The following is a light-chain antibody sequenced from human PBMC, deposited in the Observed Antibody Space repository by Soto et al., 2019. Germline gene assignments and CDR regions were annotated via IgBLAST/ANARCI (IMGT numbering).Light chain of an antibody. CDR3: QKYNGALWT. J-gene: IGKJ1*01. CDR2: AAS. Sequence: AIQMTQSPSSLSASIGARVPITCRASQGIRNDLGWYQQKPGKAPKVLIYAASNLQSGVPSRFSGSGSGTDFTLTISSLQPEDVATYYCQKYNGALWTFGQGTKVDIK. V-gene: IGKV1-6*01. CDR1: QGIRND.